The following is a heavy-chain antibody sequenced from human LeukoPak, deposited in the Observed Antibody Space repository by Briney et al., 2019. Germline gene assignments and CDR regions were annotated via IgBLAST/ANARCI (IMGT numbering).Heavy chain of an antibody. V-gene: IGHV1-2*02. D-gene: IGHD6-13*01. Sequence: ASVKVSCKASGYTFAGYYMHWVRQAPGQGLEWMGWINPNSGGTNYAQKFQGRVTMTRDTSISTAYMELSRLRSDDTAVYYCASGIAAAGTDYFDYWGQGTLVTVSS. J-gene: IGHJ4*02. CDR3: ASGIAAAGTDYFDY. CDR1: GYTFAGYY. CDR2: INPNSGGT.